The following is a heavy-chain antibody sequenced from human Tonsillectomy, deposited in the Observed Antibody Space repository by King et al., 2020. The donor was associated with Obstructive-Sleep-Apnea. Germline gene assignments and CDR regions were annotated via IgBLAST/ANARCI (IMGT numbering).Heavy chain of an antibody. Sequence: VQLVESGGGVVQPGRSLRLSCAAPGFTFITYAMHWVRQAPGKGLEWGAVISYDGSNKYYADSVKGRFTISRDNAKNTLSLQMNSLRAEATAFYYCSGDHGSGSYLDYWGQGNLVTVSS. V-gene: IGHV3-30*04. D-gene: IGHD3-10*01. CDR2: ISYDGSNK. CDR3: SGDHGSGSYLDY. J-gene: IGHJ4*02. CDR1: GFTFITYA.